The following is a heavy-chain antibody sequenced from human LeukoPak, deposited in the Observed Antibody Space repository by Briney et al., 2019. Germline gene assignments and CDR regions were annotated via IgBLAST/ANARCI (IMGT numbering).Heavy chain of an antibody. CDR2: IYYSGST. J-gene: IGHJ4*02. D-gene: IGHD5-18*01. V-gene: IGHV4-59*01. CDR3: AREDHVDTAMVFDY. Sequence: PSDTLSLTCTVSGGSISSYYWSWIRQPPGKGLEWIGYIYYSGSTNYNPSLKSRVTISVDTSKNQFSLKLSSVTAADTAVYYCAREDHVDTAMVFDYWGQGTLVTVSS. CDR1: GGSISSYY.